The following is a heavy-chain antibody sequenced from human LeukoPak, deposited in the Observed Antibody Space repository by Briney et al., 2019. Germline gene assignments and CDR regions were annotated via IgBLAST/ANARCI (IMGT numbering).Heavy chain of an antibody. CDR1: GFSFSDYW. CDR3: ARDSGYQYNWFDP. Sequence: PGGSLRLSCVASGFSFSDYWMSWVRQAPGKGLEWVSYISSSGSTIYYADSVKGRFTISRDNAKNSLYLQMNSLRAEDTAVYYCARDSGYQYNWFDPWGQGTLVTVSS. V-gene: IGHV3-11*01. CDR2: ISSSGSTI. J-gene: IGHJ5*02. D-gene: IGHD3-22*01.